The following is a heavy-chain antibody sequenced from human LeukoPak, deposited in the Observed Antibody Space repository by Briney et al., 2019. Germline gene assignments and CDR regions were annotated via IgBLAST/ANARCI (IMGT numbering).Heavy chain of an antibody. V-gene: IGHV3-30*04. CDR3: AREGLRYFDWRQVSYFDY. Sequence: GGSLRLSCAASGFTFGSYAMHWVRQAPGKGLEWVAVISYDGSNKYYADSVKGRFTISRDNSKNTLYLQMNSLRAEDTAVYYCAREGLRYFDWRQVSYFDYWGQGTLVTVSS. CDR2: ISYDGSNK. D-gene: IGHD3-9*01. J-gene: IGHJ4*02. CDR1: GFTFGSYA.